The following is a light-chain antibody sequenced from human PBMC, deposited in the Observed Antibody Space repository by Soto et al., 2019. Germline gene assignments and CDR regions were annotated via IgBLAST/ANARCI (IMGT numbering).Light chain of an antibody. CDR3: QQYNNYWT. CDR2: KAS. Sequence: DIQMTQSPSTLSASVGDRVTITCRASQSIGSWLAWYQQKPGKAPKLLIYKASSLEGGVPSRFSGSGSGTDFTLTISSLQADDFATYYCQQYNNYWTFGQGTKVEIK. V-gene: IGKV1-5*03. CDR1: QSIGSW. J-gene: IGKJ1*01.